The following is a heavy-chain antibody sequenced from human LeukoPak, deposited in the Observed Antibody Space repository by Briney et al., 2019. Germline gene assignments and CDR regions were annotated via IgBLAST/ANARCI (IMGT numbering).Heavy chain of an antibody. V-gene: IGHV3-21*01. J-gene: IGHJ4*02. CDR2: TNNSSSYI. CDR1: RFSLSSYN. Sequence: PGGALRLSCAYSRFSLSSYNMHWVRHAPRQGREWLACTNNSSSYIYYAEYINGRFTSSRDNGKNSVFLQLNSMRGDDAADYFWSRGPGFGFDSSGYYYFDYWGQGALVTVSS. CDR3: SRGPGFGFDSSGYYYFDY. D-gene: IGHD3-22*01.